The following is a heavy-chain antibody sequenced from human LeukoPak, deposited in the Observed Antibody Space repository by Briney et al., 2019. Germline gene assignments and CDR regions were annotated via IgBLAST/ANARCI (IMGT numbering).Heavy chain of an antibody. J-gene: IGHJ4*02. CDR3: ARGGQWQRMIY. Sequence: GGSLRLSCAASGVNVSNSYLTWVRPAPGKGLEWVSVIYSGGTTYYADSVKGRFTISRDSSRNSLYLQMNSLRAEDTAVYYCARGGQWQRMIYWGQGTLVIVSS. D-gene: IGHD5-12*01. CDR1: GVNVSNSY. V-gene: IGHV3-53*01. CDR2: IYSGGTT.